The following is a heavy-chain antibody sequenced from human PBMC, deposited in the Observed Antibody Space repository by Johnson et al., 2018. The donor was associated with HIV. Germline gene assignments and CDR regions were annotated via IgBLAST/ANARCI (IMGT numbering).Heavy chain of an antibody. CDR3: ARGRITMVQGVIFGAFDI. CDR1: GFTFSSYA. J-gene: IGHJ3*02. CDR2: ISYDGSNK. Sequence: QVQLVESGGGVVQPGRSLRLSCAASGFTFSSYAMHWVRQAPGKGLEWVAVISYDGSNKYYADYVKGRFTISRDNSKNTLYLQMNSLRAEDTAVYYCARGRITMVQGVIFGAFDIWGQGTMVTVSS. V-gene: IGHV3-30*04. D-gene: IGHD3-10*01.